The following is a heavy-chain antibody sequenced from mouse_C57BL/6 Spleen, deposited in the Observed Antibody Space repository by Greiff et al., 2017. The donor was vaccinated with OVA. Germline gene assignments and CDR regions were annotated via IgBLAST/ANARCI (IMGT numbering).Heavy chain of an antibody. CDR2: ISSGGSYT. Sequence: EVQVVESGGDLVKPGGSLKLSCAASGFTFSSYGMSWVRQTPDKRLEWVATISSGGSYTYYPDSVKGRFTISRDNAKNTLYLQMSSLKSEDTAMYYCARQNYGSSYVFDYWGQGTTLTVSS. V-gene: IGHV5-6*01. CDR1: GFTFSSYG. CDR3: ARQNYGSSYVFDY. J-gene: IGHJ2*01. D-gene: IGHD1-1*01.